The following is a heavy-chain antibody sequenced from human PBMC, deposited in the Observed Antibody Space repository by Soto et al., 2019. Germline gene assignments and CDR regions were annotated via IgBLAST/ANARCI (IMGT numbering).Heavy chain of an antibody. D-gene: IGHD3-3*01. V-gene: IGHV3-23*01. J-gene: IGHJ4*02. CDR1: GSTFSSFA. CDR3: AKGVGSHYYDF. CDR2: ISDSGGRI. Sequence: EVQLLESGGGLVQPGGSLRLSCAASGSTFSSFAMTWVRQAPGGGLEWVSSISDSGGRIYYLDSVKGRFTVSRDNSKSTLYLPMSSLRAEDTAVYYWAKGVGSHYYDFRGQGALVTVSS.